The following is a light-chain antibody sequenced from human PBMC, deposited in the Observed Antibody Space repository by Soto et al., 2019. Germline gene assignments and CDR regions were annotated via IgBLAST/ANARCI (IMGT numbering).Light chain of an antibody. CDR1: QSINSY. Sequence: DIPMTQSPSSLSASVGDRVTITCRASQSINSYLNWYQQKPGKAPTLLIYAASSLQSGVPSRFSGSGSGTEFTLTISSPQPEDFATYDCQQSYSTLRGFGPGTNVDIK. CDR3: QQSYSTLRG. J-gene: IGKJ3*01. V-gene: IGKV1-39*01. CDR2: AAS.